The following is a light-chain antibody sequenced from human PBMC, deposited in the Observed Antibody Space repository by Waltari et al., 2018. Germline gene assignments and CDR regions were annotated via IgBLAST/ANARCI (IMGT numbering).Light chain of an antibody. CDR3: QQRSHWRT. CDR1: QSVSSY. V-gene: IGKV3-11*01. Sequence: IMLTQSPATLSLSPGERATLSCRTSQSVSSYLAWFQQKPGQAPRLLIYDTSTRATGIPARFSGSGSGTDFTLTISSLEPEDSAVYYCQQRSHWRTFGQGTKVEIK. CDR2: DTS. J-gene: IGKJ1*01.